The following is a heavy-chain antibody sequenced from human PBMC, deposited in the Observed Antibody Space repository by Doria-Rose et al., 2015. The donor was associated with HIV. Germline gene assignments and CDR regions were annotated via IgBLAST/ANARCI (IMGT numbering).Heavy chain of an antibody. Sequence: VQLQESGPGLVKPSQTLSLNCTVSGDSISSSGFYWNWIRHLPGKGLEWIGYIYYSGSAYHNPPLKSRLTISGATSKNQFPLSLRSVAAADMAVYYCARGGGYAPGLYWGQGNLVTVSS. J-gene: IGHJ4*02. D-gene: IGHD5-12*01. CDR3: ARGGGYAPGLY. CDR2: IYYSGSA. V-gene: IGHV4-31*03. CDR1: GDSISSSGFY.